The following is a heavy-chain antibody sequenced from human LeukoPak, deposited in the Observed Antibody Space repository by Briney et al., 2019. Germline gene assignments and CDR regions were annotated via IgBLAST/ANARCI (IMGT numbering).Heavy chain of an antibody. D-gene: IGHD3-10*01. CDR1: GFTFSDYW. CDR3: ARDFSGSYYPPPLEVDY. CDR2: IKQDGSEK. Sequence: GGSLRLSCAASGFTFSDYWMHWVRQAPGKGLEWVANIKQDGSEKYYVDSVKGRFTISRDNAKNSLYLQMNSLRAEDTAVYYCARDFSGSYYPPPLEVDYWGQGTLVTVSS. J-gene: IGHJ4*02. V-gene: IGHV3-7*01.